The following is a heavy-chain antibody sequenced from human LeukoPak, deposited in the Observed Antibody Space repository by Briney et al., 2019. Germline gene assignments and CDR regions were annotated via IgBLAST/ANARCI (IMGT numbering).Heavy chain of an antibody. CDR2: IYYSGST. D-gene: IGHD1-26*01. V-gene: IGHV4-59*01. Sequence: PSETLSLTCTVSGGSISTYYWSWIRQPPGKGLEWIGYIYYSGSTNYNPSLKSRVTISVDTSKNQFSLKLSSVTAADTAVYYCARERGGSTFVDYWGQGTLVTVSS. CDR1: GGSISTYY. J-gene: IGHJ4*02. CDR3: ARERGGSTFVDY.